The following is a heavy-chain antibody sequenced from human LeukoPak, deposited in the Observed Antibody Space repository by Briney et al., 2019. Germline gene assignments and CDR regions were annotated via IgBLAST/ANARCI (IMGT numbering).Heavy chain of an antibody. D-gene: IGHD1-7*01. Sequence: PGGSLRLSCVASGFSFSNYAIQWVRQAPGKGLEWVAVVSSDESNKFYADSVQGRFTMSRDNSKNTLYLQMDGLRAEDTALYYCARNFGNVDYWGQGTLVTVSS. J-gene: IGHJ4*02. CDR1: GFSFSNYA. CDR3: ARNFGNVDY. V-gene: IGHV3-30-3*01. CDR2: VSSDESNK.